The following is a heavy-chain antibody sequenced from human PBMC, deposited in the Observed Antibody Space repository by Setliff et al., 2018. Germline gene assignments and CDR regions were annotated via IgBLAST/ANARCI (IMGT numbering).Heavy chain of an antibody. V-gene: IGHV3-30*12. D-gene: IGHD3-10*01. Sequence: GSLRLSCAASGFTFNVFGMHWVRQAPGKGLEWVALISFDGTDQDYSDSVKSRFTISRDNSENTVYLQMNSLRAEDTAVYYCARDHVYGSQYYYYYYGMDVWGQGTTVTVSS. CDR2: ISFDGTDQ. J-gene: IGHJ6*02. CDR3: ARDHVYGSQYYYYYYGMDV. CDR1: GFTFNVFG.